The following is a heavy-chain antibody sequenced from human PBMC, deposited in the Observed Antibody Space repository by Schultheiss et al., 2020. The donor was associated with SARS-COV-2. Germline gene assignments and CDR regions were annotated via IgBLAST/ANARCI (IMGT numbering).Heavy chain of an antibody. CDR1: GGSISSGGYY. Sequence: SQTLSLTCTVSGGSISSGGYYWSWIRQHPGKGLEWIGYIYYSGSTNYNPSLKSRVTISVDTSKNQFSLQLNSVTPEDTAVYYCARGGITMARYWYFDLWGRGTLVTVSS. J-gene: IGHJ2*01. CDR3: ARGGITMARYWYFDL. CDR2: IYYSGST. D-gene: IGHD3-10*01. V-gene: IGHV4-31*03.